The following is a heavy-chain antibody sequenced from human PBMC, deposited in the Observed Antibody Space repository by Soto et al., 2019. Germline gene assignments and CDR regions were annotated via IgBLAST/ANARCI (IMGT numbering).Heavy chain of an antibody. CDR1: GGSISSYY. J-gene: IGHJ6*02. V-gene: IGHV4-59*08. Sequence: SETLSLTCTVSGGSISSYYWSWIRQPPGKGLEWIGYIYYSGSTNYNPSLKSRVTISVDTSKNQFSLKLSSVTAADTAVYYCARFSFQDINYYYLMYVWGQGTTVPVSS. D-gene: IGHD2-15*01. CDR3: ARFSFQDINYYYLMYV. CDR2: IYYSGST.